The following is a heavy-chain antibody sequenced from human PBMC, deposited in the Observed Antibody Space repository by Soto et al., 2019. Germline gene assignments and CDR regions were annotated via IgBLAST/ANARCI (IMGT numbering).Heavy chain of an antibody. CDR2: IIPIFGTA. D-gene: IGHD6-13*01. J-gene: IGHJ4*02. CDR1: GGTFSSYA. CDR3: AASSSSWYFDY. Sequence: GASVKVSCKASGGTFSSYAISWVRQAPGQGLEWMGGIIPIFGTANYAQKFQGRVTITADKSTSTAYMELSSLRSEDTAAYYCAASSSSWYFDYWGQGTLVTVSS. V-gene: IGHV1-69*06.